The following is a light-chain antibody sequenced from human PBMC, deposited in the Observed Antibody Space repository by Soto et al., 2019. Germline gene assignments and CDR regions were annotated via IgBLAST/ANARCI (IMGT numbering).Light chain of an antibody. J-gene: IGKJ5*01. CDR3: QQYKNWPL. CDR2: GAS. CDR1: QSVRSH. V-gene: IGKV3-15*01. Sequence: IVMTQSPATLSVSPGEGVTLYCRASQSVRSHLAWYQQKPGQPPRLLIYGASTRATGIPARFSGSGFGTEFTLTISSLQSEDFAVYYCQQYKNWPLFGQGTRLEIK.